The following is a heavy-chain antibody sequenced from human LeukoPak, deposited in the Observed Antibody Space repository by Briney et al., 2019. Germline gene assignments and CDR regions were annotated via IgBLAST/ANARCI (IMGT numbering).Heavy chain of an antibody. CDR2: INPSGGST. CDR1: GYTFTSYY. D-gene: IGHD5-24*01. CDR3: ARDRAGSSPENYYMDV. J-gene: IGHJ6*03. V-gene: IGHV1-46*01. Sequence: GASVTVSCKASGYTFTSYYMHWVRQAPGQGLEWMGIINPSGGSTSYAQKFQGRVTMTRDTSTSTVYMELSSLRSEDTAVYYCARDRAGSSPENYYMDVWGKGTTVTVSS.